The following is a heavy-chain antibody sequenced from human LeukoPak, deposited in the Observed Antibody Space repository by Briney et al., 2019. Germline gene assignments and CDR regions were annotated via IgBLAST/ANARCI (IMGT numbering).Heavy chain of an antibody. CDR1: GFTFSSYE. V-gene: IGHV3-48*03. CDR3: ARGYGSGSYYSPPFDY. J-gene: IGHJ4*02. Sequence: GGSLRLSCAASGFTFSSYEMNWVRQAPGKGLEWVSYIGSSGSTIYYADSVKGRFTISRDNAKNSLYLQMNSLRAEDTAVYYCARGYGSGSYYSPPFDYWGQGTLVTVSS. D-gene: IGHD3-10*01. CDR2: IGSSGSTI.